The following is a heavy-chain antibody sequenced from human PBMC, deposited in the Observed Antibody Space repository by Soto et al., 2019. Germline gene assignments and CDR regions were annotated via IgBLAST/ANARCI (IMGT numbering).Heavy chain of an antibody. J-gene: IGHJ3*02. D-gene: IGHD3-9*01. CDR1: GYSFTSYW. CDR2: IYPGDSDT. V-gene: IGHV5-51*01. Sequence: GESLKISCKGSGYSFTSYWIGWVRQMPGKGLEWMGIIYPGDSDTRYSPSFQGQVTISADKSISTAYLQGSSLKASDTAMYYCARLSYVLRYFDWFPTEAFDIWGQGTMVTVSS. CDR3: ARLSYVLRYFDWFPTEAFDI.